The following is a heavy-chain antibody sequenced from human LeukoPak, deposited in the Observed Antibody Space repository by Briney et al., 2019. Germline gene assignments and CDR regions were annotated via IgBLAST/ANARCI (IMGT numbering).Heavy chain of an antibody. D-gene: IGHD2-21*02. CDR2: ISSSSNYI. Sequence: PGGSLRLSCAASGFTFSIYSMNWVRQAPGKGLEWVLSISSSSNYIYYADSVKGRFTISRDNANNTLYLQMTTLRAEDTAVYYCARDTGGKGVVVTAILTNWGQGTLVTVSS. CDR1: GFTFSIYS. V-gene: IGHV3-21*01. J-gene: IGHJ4*02. CDR3: ARDTGGKGVVVTAILTN.